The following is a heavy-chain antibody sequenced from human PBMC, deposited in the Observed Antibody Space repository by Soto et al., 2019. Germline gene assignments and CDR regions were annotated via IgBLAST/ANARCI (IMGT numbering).Heavy chain of an antibody. D-gene: IGHD2-2*01. CDR2: IYYSGST. Sequence: SETLSLTCTVSGGSISSYYWSWTRQPPGKGLEWIGYIYYSGSTNYNPSLKSRVTISVDTSKSQFSLKLSSVTAADTAVYYCARGSYCSSTSCYPYYYYYYMDVWGKGTTVTVSS. CDR1: GGSISSYY. CDR3: ARGSYCSSTSCYPYYYYYYMDV. V-gene: IGHV4-59*01. J-gene: IGHJ6*03.